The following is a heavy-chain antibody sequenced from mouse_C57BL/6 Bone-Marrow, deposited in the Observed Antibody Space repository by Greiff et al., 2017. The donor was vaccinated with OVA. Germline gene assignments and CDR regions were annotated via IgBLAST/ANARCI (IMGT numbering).Heavy chain of an antibody. D-gene: IGHD1-1*01. Sequence: VQLQQSGAELARPGASVKLSCKASGYTFTSYGISWVKQRTGQGLEWIGEIYPRSGNTYYNEKFKGKATLTADKSSSTAYMELRSLTSEDSAVYVCARSDYYYGSSPFAYWGQGTLVTVSA. J-gene: IGHJ3*01. CDR2: IYPRSGNT. CDR1: GYTFTSYG. V-gene: IGHV1-81*01. CDR3: ARSDYYYGSSPFAY.